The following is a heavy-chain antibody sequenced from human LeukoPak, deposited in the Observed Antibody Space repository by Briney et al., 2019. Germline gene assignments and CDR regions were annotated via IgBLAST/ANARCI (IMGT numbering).Heavy chain of an antibody. CDR1: GFTFSSYS. CDR2: ISSSSSYI. J-gene: IGHJ3*02. Sequence: GGSLRLSCAASGFTFSSYSMNWVRQAPGKGLEWVSSISSSSSYIYYADSVKGRFTIPRDNAKNSLYLQMNSLRAEDTAVYYCARDKGGWYSGVAFDIWGQGTMVTVSS. V-gene: IGHV3-21*01. CDR3: ARDKGGWYSGVAFDI. D-gene: IGHD6-19*01.